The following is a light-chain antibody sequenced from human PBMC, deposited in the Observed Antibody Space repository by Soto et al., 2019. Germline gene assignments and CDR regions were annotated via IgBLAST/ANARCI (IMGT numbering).Light chain of an antibody. Sequence: EVVLTQSPGTLSLSPGERATLSCRASQSFSSSNLAWYQHKPGQPPKLIVYSASRRATGIPDRFSGRGSGTDFTLSISRLEPEDCALYYCERYGGSPPVTCGGGTKVDFK. V-gene: IGKV3-20*01. J-gene: IGKJ4*01. CDR3: ERYGGSPPVT. CDR2: SAS. CDR1: QSFSSSN.